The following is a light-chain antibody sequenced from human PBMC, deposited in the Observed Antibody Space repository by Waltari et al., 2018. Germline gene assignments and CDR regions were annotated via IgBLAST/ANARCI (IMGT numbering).Light chain of an antibody. J-gene: IGKJ1*01. CDR1: QSLLHSNGYNY. CDR3: MQALQTPRT. CDR2: LGS. Sequence: DIVMTQSPLSLPVTPGEPASISCRSSQSLLHSNGYNYLDWYLQKPGQSPQLLIYLGSNRASGVPDRVSGSGSGTDFTLKISRVAAEDVGVYYCMQALQTPRTFGQGTKVEIK. V-gene: IGKV2-28*01.